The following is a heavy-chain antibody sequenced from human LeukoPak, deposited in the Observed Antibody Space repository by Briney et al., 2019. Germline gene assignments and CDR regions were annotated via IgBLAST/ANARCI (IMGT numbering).Heavy chain of an antibody. CDR1: GGSISSYY. V-gene: IGHV4-59*01. D-gene: IGHD3-10*01. CDR2: IYYSGST. J-gene: IGHJ4*02. CDR3: ARDYYGSGSHEYDY. Sequence: SETLSLTCTVSGGSISSYYWSWIRQPPGKGLEWIGYIYYSGSTNYNPSLKSRVTISVDTSKNQFSLKLSSVTAADTAVYYCARDYYGSGSHEYDYWGQGTLVTVSS.